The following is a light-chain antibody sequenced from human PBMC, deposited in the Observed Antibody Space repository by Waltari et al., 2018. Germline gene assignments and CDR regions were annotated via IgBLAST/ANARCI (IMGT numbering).Light chain of an antibody. CDR3: QQRTT. J-gene: IGKJ2*01. CDR2: DVS. Sequence: EIVLTQSPATLSLSPGERATLSCRASQSVSSYLAWYQQKPGQAPRLLIYDVSNRATGIPARFSGSGSGTDFTLTISSLEPEDFVVYYCQQRTTFGQGTKLEIK. CDR1: QSVSSY. V-gene: IGKV3-11*01.